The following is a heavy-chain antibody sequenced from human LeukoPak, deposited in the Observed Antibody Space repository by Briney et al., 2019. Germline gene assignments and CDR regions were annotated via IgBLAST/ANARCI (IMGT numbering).Heavy chain of an antibody. D-gene: IGHD3-10*01. CDR1: GGSFSGYY. CDR3: ARAPYGSGSYYNFRDGFDI. CDR2: INHSGST. J-gene: IGHJ3*02. Sequence: SETLSLTCAVYGGSFSGYYWSWIRQPPGKGLERIGEINHSGSTNYNPSLKSRVTISVDTSKKQFSLKLSSVTAADTAVYYCARAPYGSGSYYNFRDGFDIWGQGTMVTVSS. V-gene: IGHV4-34*01.